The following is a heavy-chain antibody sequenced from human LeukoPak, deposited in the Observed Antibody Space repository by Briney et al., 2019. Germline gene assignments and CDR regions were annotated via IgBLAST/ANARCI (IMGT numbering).Heavy chain of an antibody. V-gene: IGHV4-39*07. Sequence: SETLSLTCTVSGGSISSSGYYWGWIRQPPGKGLEWIGSIYYTGSTSYNPSLKSRVTISVDTSKNQFSLKLSSVTAADTAVYYCAREKENCSGGSCYLRFDPWGQGTLVTVSS. CDR3: AREKENCSGGSCYLRFDP. CDR1: GGSISSSGYY. CDR2: IYYTGST. J-gene: IGHJ5*02. D-gene: IGHD2-15*01.